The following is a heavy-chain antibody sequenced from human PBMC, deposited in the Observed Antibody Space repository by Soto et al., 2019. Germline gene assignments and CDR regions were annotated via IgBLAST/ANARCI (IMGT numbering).Heavy chain of an antibody. V-gene: IGHV3-53*01. CDR2: IYRGGGT. CDR3: ARRDDSEAFDI. CDR1: GLSVSANY. J-gene: IGHJ3*02. Sequence: EIQLVESGGGLIQPGGSLRLICAASGLSVSANYMTWVRQVPGKGLEWLSIIYRGGGTYYADSLRGRSIISRDASKNMVLLQMRTLAVDDAGVYYCARRDDSEAFDIWGRGTVVNCSS. D-gene: IGHD5-18*01.